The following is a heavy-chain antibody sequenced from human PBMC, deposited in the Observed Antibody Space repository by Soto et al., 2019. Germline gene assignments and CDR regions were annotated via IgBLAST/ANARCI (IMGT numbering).Heavy chain of an antibody. CDR3: ASYGSGYGGDF. V-gene: IGHV3-21*01. Sequence: VQLVESGGGLVKPGGSLRLSCTASGFSFSTYSLNWVRQAPGKGLEWVSSISTTSTYIYYADSVKGRFTISRDNAKNSLYLQMSSLRAEDTAVYYCASYGSGYGGDFWGQGTLVTVSS. CDR1: GFSFSTYS. J-gene: IGHJ4*02. CDR2: ISTTSTYI. D-gene: IGHD5-18*01.